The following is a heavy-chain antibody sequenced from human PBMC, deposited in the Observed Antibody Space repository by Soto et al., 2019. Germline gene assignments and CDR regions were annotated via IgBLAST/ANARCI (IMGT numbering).Heavy chain of an antibody. D-gene: IGHD5-12*01. Sequence: SETLSLTCAVYGGSFSGYYWSWIRQPPGKGLEWIGEINHSGSTNYNPSLKSRVTISVDTSKNQFSLKLSSVTAADTAVYYCARGGGYNPVAVLAYYFDYWGQGTLVTVSS. CDR1: GGSFSGYY. J-gene: IGHJ4*02. V-gene: IGHV4-34*01. CDR2: INHSGST. CDR3: ARGGGYNPVAVLAYYFDY.